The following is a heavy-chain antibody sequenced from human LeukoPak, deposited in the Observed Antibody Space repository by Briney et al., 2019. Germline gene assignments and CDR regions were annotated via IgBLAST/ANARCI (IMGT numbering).Heavy chain of an antibody. J-gene: IGHJ5*02. CDR1: GFTFSRYS. D-gene: IGHD3-3*01. CDR2: ISSSSSTI. CDR3: ARESFLEWLLSANWFDP. V-gene: IGHV3-48*01. Sequence: GGTLRLSCAASGFTFSRYSINWVREAPGKGLEWGSYISSSSSTIYYADSVKGRFTISRDNAKNSLYLQMNSLRAEDTAVYYCARESFLEWLLSANWFDPWGQGTLVTVSS.